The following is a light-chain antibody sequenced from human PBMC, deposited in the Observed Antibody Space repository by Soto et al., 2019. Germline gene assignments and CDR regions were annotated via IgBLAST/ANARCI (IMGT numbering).Light chain of an antibody. CDR2: KAS. CDR1: QSISSW. CDR3: QQYNSYWRT. Sequence: DIQMTQSPSTLSASVEDRVTITCRASQSISSWLAWYQQKPGKAPKLLIYKASSLESGVPSRFSGSGSGTEFTLTISSLQPDDFATYYCQQYNSYWRTFGQGTKVEIK. J-gene: IGKJ1*01. V-gene: IGKV1-5*03.